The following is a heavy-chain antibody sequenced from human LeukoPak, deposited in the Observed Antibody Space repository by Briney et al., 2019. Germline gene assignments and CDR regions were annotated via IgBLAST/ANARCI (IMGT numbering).Heavy chain of an antibody. CDR1: GFTFSSYA. CDR3: ARLPNTIFGVVEAVKPGDYGMDV. J-gene: IGHJ6*02. CDR2: ISYDGSNK. V-gene: IGHV3-30*04. D-gene: IGHD3-3*01. Sequence: GGSLRLSCAASGFTFSSYAMHWVRQAPGKGLEWVAVISYDGSNKYYADSVKGRFTISRDNSKNTLYLQMNSLRAEDTAVYYCARLPNTIFGVVEAVKPGDYGMDVWGQGTTVTVSS.